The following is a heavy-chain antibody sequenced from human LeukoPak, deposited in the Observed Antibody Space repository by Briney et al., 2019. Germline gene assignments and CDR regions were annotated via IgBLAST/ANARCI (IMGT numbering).Heavy chain of an antibody. CDR3: ASLGDYYDSSGYYY. J-gene: IGHJ4*02. Sequence: PGGSVRLSCAASGFTVSSNYMSWVRQAPGKGLEWVSVIYSGGSTYYADSVKGRFTISRDNSKNTLYLQMNSLRAEDTAVYYCASLGDYYDSSGYYYWGQGTLVTVSS. D-gene: IGHD3-22*01. V-gene: IGHV3-53*01. CDR1: GFTVSSNY. CDR2: IYSGGST.